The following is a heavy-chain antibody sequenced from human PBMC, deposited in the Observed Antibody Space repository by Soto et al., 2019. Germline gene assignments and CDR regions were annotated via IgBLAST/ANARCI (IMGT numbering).Heavy chain of an antibody. CDR3: ARGVVSTGYFDY. CDR2: SRDKVHSHTT. Sequence: EVQLAESGGGLVQPGGSLRLSCAASGFTFSDHYMDWVRQAPGKGLEWVGRSRDKVHSHTTENAASVKGRFTISRGDSENSLYLQMNSQTTEDTAVYYCARGVVSTGYFDYWGQGTLVTVSS. V-gene: IGHV3-72*01. CDR1: GFTFSDHY. J-gene: IGHJ4*02. D-gene: IGHD5-12*01.